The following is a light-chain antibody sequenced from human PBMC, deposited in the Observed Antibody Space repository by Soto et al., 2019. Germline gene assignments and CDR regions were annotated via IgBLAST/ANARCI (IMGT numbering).Light chain of an antibody. Sequence: ALTQPASVSGSPGQSITISCTGTSSDVGYYNYVSWYQQHPGKAPKLMIYDVSNRPSGVSYRFSGSKSGSTASLTISGLQAEYEADYYCSSYTTSSTLYVFGTGTKVPVL. CDR1: SSDVGYYNY. CDR3: SSYTTSSTLYV. J-gene: IGLJ1*01. CDR2: DVS. V-gene: IGLV2-14*01.